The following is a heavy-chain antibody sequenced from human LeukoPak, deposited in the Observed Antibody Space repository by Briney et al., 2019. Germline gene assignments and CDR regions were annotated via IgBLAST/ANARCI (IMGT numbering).Heavy chain of an antibody. J-gene: IGHJ3*02. D-gene: IGHD3-10*01. CDR1: GFTFSTYS. CDR2: ICYDGSNK. CDR3: ARGLGLLWFGELSVAFDI. V-gene: IGHV3-33*08. Sequence: GGSLRLSCAASGFTFSTYSMNWVRQAPGEGLEWVAVICYDGSNKYYADSVKGRFTISRDNSKNTLYLQMNSLRAEDTAVYYCARGLGLLWFGELSVAFDIWGQGTMVTVSS.